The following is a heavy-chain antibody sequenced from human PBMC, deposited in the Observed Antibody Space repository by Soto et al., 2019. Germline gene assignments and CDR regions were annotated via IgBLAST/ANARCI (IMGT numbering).Heavy chain of an antibody. CDR1: RYTFTSYD. CDR2: MNPNSGNT. V-gene: IGHV1-8*01. J-gene: IGHJ6*02. Sequence: VASVKVSCKASRYTFTSYDINWVRQATGQGLEWMGWMNPNSGNTGYAEKFDGRITMTRNTSINTAYMELGSLRSEDTAVYYCARGQDAWWIARPVGLHALDVWGQAPTVTLS. CDR3: ARGQDAWWIARPVGLHALDV. D-gene: IGHD2-15*01.